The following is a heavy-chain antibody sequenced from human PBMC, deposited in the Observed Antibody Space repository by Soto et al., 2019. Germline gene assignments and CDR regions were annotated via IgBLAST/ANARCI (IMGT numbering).Heavy chain of an antibody. V-gene: IGHV1-3*01. CDR2: INAGNGNT. Sequence: ASVKVSCKASGYTFISYAMHWVRQAPGQRLEWMGWINAGNGNTKYSQKFQGRVTITRDTSASTAYMELSSLRSEDTAVYYCASSDSGSYGYFDYWGQGTLVTVSS. D-gene: IGHD1-26*01. J-gene: IGHJ4*02. CDR1: GYTFISYA. CDR3: ASSDSGSYGYFDY.